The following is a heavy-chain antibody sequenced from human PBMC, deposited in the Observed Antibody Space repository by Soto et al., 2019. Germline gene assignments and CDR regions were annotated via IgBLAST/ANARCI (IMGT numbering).Heavy chain of an antibody. CDR3: ARGYCNGGGCTDWESHWKDY. CDR2: INPSGGSI. J-gene: IGHJ4*02. CDR1: GYTFSSYY. V-gene: IGHV1-46*01. D-gene: IGHD2-15*01. Sequence: QVQLVQSGAEVRKPGTSVRVSCKASGYTFSSYYMHWVRQAPGQGLQWMGVINPSGGSISDAQKFRGRVTMTRDTSTSTVYMELSSLRSEDTAVYYCARGYCNGGGCTDWESHWKDYWGQGTLVTVSS.